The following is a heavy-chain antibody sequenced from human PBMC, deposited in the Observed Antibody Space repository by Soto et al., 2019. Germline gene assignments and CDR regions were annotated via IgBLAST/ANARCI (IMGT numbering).Heavy chain of an antibody. CDR2: ISDGGGST. CDR1: GFTFSNYA. D-gene: IGHD2-21*02. J-gene: IGHJ5*01. Sequence: GGSLRLSCAASGFTFSNYAMSWVRQAPGKGLEWVSSISDGGGSTFYADSVKCRFTISRDNAKNTLYLQMSSLRAEDTAVYYCDNEGTASPYNWFDSWGQGTLVTVSS. CDR3: DNEGTASPYNWFDS. V-gene: IGHV3-23*01.